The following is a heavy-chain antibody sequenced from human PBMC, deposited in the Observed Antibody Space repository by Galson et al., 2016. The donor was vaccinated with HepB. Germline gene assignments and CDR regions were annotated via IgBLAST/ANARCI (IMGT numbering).Heavy chain of an antibody. CDR2: IFYSGST. CDR3: TRAARALDY. CDR1: GGSISSGFYY. Sequence: LSLTCTVSGGSISSGFYYWGWIRQPPGKGLEWIGNIFYSGSTYYNPSLTSRVTISSDTSKNQFSLKLSSVTAADTAVYYCTRAARALDYWGQGTMVTVSS. J-gene: IGHJ4*02. D-gene: IGHD6-6*01. V-gene: IGHV4-39*07.